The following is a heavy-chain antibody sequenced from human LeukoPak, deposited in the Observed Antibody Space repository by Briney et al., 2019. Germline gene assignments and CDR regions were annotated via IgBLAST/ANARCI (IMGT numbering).Heavy chain of an antibody. CDR2: INPSGGSS. CDR1: GYNFISYY. J-gene: IGHJ6*02. V-gene: IGHV1-46*01. Sequence: ASVTVSCKASGYNFISYYMHWVRQAPGQGLEWMGIINPSGGSSNYPQKFQDRVTMTRDTSTSTVYMELSSLKAEDPDVYYCAREDVVLVDAVRYYYYGLDVWGQGTTVTVSS. CDR3: AREDVVLVDAVRYYYYGLDV. D-gene: IGHD2-8*01.